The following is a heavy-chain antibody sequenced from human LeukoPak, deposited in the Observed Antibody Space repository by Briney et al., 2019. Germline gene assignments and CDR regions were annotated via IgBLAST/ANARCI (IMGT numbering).Heavy chain of an antibody. CDR3: TTQDLVVVPAASHYFDY. J-gene: IGHJ4*02. D-gene: IGHD2-15*01. CDR1: GFDFGAYE. CDR2: ISQSGDAK. Sequence: GGSLRLSCAASGFDFGAYEMNWVRQAPGKGLEWVSYISQSGDAKYYADSVKGRFTISRDNARNSLYPQMNSLRAEDTAIYYCTTQDLVVVPAASHYFDYWGQGILIIVSA. V-gene: IGHV3-48*03.